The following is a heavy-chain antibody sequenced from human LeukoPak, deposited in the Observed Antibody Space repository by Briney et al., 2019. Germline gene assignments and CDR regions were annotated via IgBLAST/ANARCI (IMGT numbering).Heavy chain of an antibody. J-gene: IGHJ4*02. V-gene: IGHV4-4*07. D-gene: IGHD1-1*01. CDR2: IHSSGGT. CDR3: AKEGLSSMNWDS. Sequence: PSETLSLTCTVSGDSISNYYWGWIRQPAGKGLEWIGRIHSSGGTNNNPSLENRLTMSVDTSKNQFSLELSSVTAADTAVYYCAKEGLSSMNWDSWGQGALVTVSS. CDR1: GDSISNYY.